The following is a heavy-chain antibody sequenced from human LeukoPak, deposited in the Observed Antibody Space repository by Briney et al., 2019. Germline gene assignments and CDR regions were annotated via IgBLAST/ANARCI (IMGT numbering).Heavy chain of an antibody. J-gene: IGHJ5*02. CDR1: GGYISNSY. CDR2: VYTTGST. CDR3: ARTEAFCSDTSCSNWFDP. Sequence: SETLSLTCTVSGGYISNSYWSWVRQPAGKRLEWIGRVYTTGSTDYNPSFKSRVTMSVDKSKNQFSLKLSSVTAADTAVYYCARTEAFCSDTSCSNWFDPWGQGTLVTVSS. V-gene: IGHV4-4*07. D-gene: IGHD2-2*01.